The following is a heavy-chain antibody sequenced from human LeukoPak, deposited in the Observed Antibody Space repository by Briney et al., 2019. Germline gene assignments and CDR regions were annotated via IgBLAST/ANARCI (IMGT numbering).Heavy chain of an antibody. CDR2: ISSNGGST. Sequence: GGSLRLSCSASGFTFSTYAMHWVRQAPGKGLEYVSAISSNGGSTYFADSVKARFSIYRDNSKNTLDLQMSSLRAEDTAVYYCVKVSSSGWHEGDYFDYWGQGNLVTVSS. CDR1: GFTFSTYA. CDR3: VKVSSSGWHEGDYFDY. V-gene: IGHV3-64D*06. J-gene: IGHJ4*02. D-gene: IGHD6-19*01.